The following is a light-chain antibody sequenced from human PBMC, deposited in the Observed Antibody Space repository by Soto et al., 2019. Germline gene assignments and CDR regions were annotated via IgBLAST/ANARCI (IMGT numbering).Light chain of an antibody. CDR3: SSYAGGNTLVL. CDR1: SSDVGGYNY. J-gene: IGLJ2*01. V-gene: IGLV2-14*03. Sequence: QSVLTQPASVSGSPGQSITISCTGTSSDVGGYNYVSWYQQHPGKAPKLMIYDVSNRPSGVSNRFSGSKSGNTASLTISGLQAEDEADYYCSSYAGGNTLVLFGGGTKLTVL. CDR2: DVS.